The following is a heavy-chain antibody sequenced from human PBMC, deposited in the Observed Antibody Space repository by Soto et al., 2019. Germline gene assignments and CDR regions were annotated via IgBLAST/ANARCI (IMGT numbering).Heavy chain of an antibody. CDR3: AKIPLPLTYYDFWSGYSLDY. CDR2: ISGSGGST. V-gene: IGHV3-23*01. J-gene: IGHJ4*02. D-gene: IGHD3-3*01. Sequence: GGSLRLSCAASGFTFSSYAMSWVRQAPGKGLEWVSAISGSGGSTYYADSVKGRFTISRDNSKNTLYLQMNSLRAEDTAVYYCAKIPLPLTYYDFWSGYSLDYWGQGTLVTVSS. CDR1: GFTFSSYA.